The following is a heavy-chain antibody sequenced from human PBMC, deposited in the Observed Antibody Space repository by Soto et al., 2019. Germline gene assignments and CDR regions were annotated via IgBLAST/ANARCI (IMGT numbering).Heavy chain of an antibody. CDR2: IKQDGSEK. V-gene: IGHV3-7*01. D-gene: IGHD1-26*01. J-gene: IGHJ4*02. CDR1: GFTFSSYW. CDR3: ARDPYSGSYPDH. Sequence: GESLKISCAASGFTFSSYWMSWVRQAPGKGLEWVANIKQDGSEKYYVDSVKGRFAISRDNAKNSLYLQMNSLRAEDTAVYYCARDPYSGSYPDHWGQGTLVTVSS.